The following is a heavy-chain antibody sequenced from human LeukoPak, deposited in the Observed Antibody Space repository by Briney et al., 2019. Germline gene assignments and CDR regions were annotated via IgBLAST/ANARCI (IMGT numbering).Heavy chain of an antibody. D-gene: IGHD3-22*01. Sequence: GGSLRLSCAASGFTFSSYGMHWVRQAPGKGLEWVAFIRYDGSNKYYADSVKGRFTISRDNSKNTLYLQMNSLRAEDTAVYYCAKDRYYYDSSGYGYYFDYWGQGTLVTVSS. CDR3: AKDRYYYDSSGYGYYFDY. CDR1: GFTFSSYG. V-gene: IGHV3-30*02. J-gene: IGHJ4*02. CDR2: IRYDGSNK.